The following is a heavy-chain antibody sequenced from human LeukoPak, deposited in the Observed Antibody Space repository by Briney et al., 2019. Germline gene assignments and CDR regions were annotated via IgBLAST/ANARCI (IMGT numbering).Heavy chain of an antibody. V-gene: IGHV3-15*01. CDR1: GFTFSNAW. CDR3: TTAYDYGDPYYFDY. D-gene: IGHD4-17*01. Sequence: GGSLRLSCAASGFTFSNAWMSWVRQAPGKGLEWAGRIKSKTDGGTTDYAAPVKGRFTISRDDSKNTLYLQMNSLKTEDTAVYYCTTAYDYGDPYYFDYWGQGTLVTVSS. CDR2: IKSKTDGGTT. J-gene: IGHJ4*02.